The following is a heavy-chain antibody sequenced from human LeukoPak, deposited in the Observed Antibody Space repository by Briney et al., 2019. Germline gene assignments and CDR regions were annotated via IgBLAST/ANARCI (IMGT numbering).Heavy chain of an antibody. J-gene: IGHJ4*02. D-gene: IGHD1-14*01. CDR2: ISGSGGST. CDR3: AKDLKPPSSYFDY. V-gene: IGHV3-23*01. Sequence: GGSLRFSCAASGFTFSSYAMSWVRQAPGKGLEWVSAISGSGGSTYYADSVKGRFTISRDNSKNTLYLQMNSLRAEDTAVYYCAKDLKPPSSYFDYWGQGTLVTVSS. CDR1: GFTFSSYA.